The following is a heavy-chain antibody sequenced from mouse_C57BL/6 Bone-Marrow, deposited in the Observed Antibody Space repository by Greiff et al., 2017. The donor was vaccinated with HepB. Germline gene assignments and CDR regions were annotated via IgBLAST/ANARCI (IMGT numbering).Heavy chain of an antibody. J-gene: IGHJ2*01. D-gene: IGHD1-1*01. CDR3: ARRLLLYFDY. V-gene: IGHV5-6*01. Sequence: EVQGVESGGDLVKPGGSLKLSCAASGFTFSSYGMSWVRQTPDKRLEWVATISSGGSYTYYPDSVKGRFTISRDNAKNTLYLQMSSLKSGDTAMYYCARRLLLYFDYWGQGTTLTVSS. CDR1: GFTFSSYG. CDR2: ISSGGSYT.